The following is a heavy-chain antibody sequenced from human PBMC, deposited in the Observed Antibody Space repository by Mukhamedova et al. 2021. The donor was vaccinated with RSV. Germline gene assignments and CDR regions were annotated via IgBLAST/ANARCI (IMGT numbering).Heavy chain of an antibody. Sequence: GSTYYNPSLKSRVTISVDTSKNQFSLKLSSVTAADTAVYYCAREGDWFDPWGQGTLVTVSS. D-gene: IGHD3-16*01. J-gene: IGHJ5*02. CDR3: AREGDWFDP. V-gene: IGHV4-30-2*04. CDR2: GST.